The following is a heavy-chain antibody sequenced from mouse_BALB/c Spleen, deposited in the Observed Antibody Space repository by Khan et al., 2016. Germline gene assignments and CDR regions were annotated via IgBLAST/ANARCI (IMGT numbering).Heavy chain of an antibody. CDR3: ARMGGSYAMDY. CDR1: GFTFSGFG. Sequence: EVELVESGGDLVQPGGSRKLSCAASGFTFSGFGMHWVRQAPEKGLEWVAYITSGSTNIYYADTVKGRFTISRDNPKNTLFLQMTSLRSEDTAMYYCARMGGSYAMDYWCQGTSVTVSS. J-gene: IGHJ4*01. V-gene: IGHV5-17*02. CDR2: ITSGSTNI.